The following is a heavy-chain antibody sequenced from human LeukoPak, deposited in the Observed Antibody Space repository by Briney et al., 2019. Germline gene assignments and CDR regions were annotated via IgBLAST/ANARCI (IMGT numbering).Heavy chain of an antibody. J-gene: IGHJ5*02. CDR1: GGSISSSSYY. CDR2: IYYSGST. Sequence: SETLSLTCTVSGGSISSSSYYWGWIRQPPGKGLEWIGSIYYSGSTNYNPSPKSRVTMSVDTSKNQFSLKLSSVTAADTAVYYCARGTEGYCSGGRCQGWFDPWGQGTLVTVSS. V-gene: IGHV4-39*07. CDR3: ARGTEGYCSGGRCQGWFDP. D-gene: IGHD2-15*01.